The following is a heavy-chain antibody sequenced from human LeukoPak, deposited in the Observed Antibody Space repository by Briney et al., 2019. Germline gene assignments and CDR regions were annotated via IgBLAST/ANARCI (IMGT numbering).Heavy chain of an antibody. Sequence: GGSLRLSCAASGFTFDDYAMHWVRQAPGKGLEWVSGISWNSGSIGYADSVKGRFTISRDNAKNSLYLQVNTLRDEDTALYYCAKDIYSSSWYYFDYWGQGTLVTVSS. V-gene: IGHV3-9*01. CDR1: GFTFDDYA. CDR2: ISWNSGSI. J-gene: IGHJ4*02. CDR3: AKDIYSSSWYYFDY. D-gene: IGHD6-13*01.